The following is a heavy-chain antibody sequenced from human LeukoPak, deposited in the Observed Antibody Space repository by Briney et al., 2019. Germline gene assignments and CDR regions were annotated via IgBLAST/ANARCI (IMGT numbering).Heavy chain of an antibody. CDR3: ARDRMGTNWFDP. D-gene: IGHD5-24*01. CDR2: INHSGST. V-gene: IGHV4-34*01. J-gene: IGHJ5*02. CDR1: GGSFSGYY. Sequence: SETLSLTCAVYGGSFSGYYWSWIRQPPGKGLEWIGEINHSGSTNYNPSLKSRVTISVDTSKNQFSLKLSSVTAADTAVYYCARDRMGTNWFDPWGQGTLVTVSS.